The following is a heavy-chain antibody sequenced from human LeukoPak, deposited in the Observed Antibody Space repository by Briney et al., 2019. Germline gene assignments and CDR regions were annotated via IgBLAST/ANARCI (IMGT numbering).Heavy chain of an antibody. CDR1: GFPFNTQD. CDR3: GKGRVSE. J-gene: IGHJ4*02. CDR2: IHADGVGT. Sequence: GGPLRLSCAASGFPFNTQDMRWVRQAPGKGLEWVSSIHADGVGTFYADSVRGRFTISRDNSKNTLDLQMNSLRVEDTAVYYCGKGRVSEWGQGTLVTVSS. V-gene: IGHV3-23*01. D-gene: IGHD6-19*01.